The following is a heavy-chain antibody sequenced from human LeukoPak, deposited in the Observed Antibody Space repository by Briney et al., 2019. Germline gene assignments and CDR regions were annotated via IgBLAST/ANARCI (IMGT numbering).Heavy chain of an antibody. V-gene: IGHV1-2*02. CDR1: GYTFTGYY. J-gene: IGHJ4*02. CDR2: INPNSGGT. D-gene: IGHD6-13*01. CDR3: ARDGIIAAAGTF. Sequence: ASVRVSCKASGYTFTGYYMHWVRQAPGQGLEWMGWINPNSGGTNYAQKFQGRVTMTRDTSISTAYMELSRLRSDDTAVYYCARDGIIAAAGTFWGQGTLVTVSS.